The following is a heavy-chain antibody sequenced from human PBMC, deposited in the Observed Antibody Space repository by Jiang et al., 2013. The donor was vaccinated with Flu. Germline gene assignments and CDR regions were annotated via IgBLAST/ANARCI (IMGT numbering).Heavy chain of an antibody. D-gene: IGHD6-6*01. CDR1: GGSISSSSYY. CDR3: ARHQAHSSSSEFYGMDV. Sequence: PGLVKPSETLSLTCTVSGGSISSSSYYWGWIRQPPGKGLEWIGSIYYSGSTYYNPSLKSRVTISVDTSKNQFSLKLSSVTAADTAVYYCARHQAHSSSSEFYGMDVWGQGTTVTVSS. V-gene: IGHV4-39*01. CDR2: IYYSGST. J-gene: IGHJ6*02.